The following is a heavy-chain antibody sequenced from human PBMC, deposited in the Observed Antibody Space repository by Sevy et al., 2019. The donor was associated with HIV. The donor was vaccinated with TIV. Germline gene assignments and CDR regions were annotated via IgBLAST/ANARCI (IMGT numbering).Heavy chain of an antibody. D-gene: IGHD3-22*01. CDR1: GGTFSSYA. CDR2: IIPIFGTA. J-gene: IGHJ5*02. V-gene: IGHV1-69*15. Sequence: VKVSCKASGGTFSSYAISWVRQAPGQGLEWMGRIIPIFGTANYAQKFQGRVTITADESTSTAYMELSSLRSEDTAVYYCASGGITMIPNWYDPWGQGTLVTVSS. CDR3: ASGGITMIPNWYDP.